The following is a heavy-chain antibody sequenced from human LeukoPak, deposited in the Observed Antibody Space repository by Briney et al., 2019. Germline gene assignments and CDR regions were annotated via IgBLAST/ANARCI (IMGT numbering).Heavy chain of an antibody. CDR1: GFTFSSYA. CDR2: ISYDGSNK. V-gene: IGHV3-30*04. CDR3: ARVARGGIVVVPAAMHY. Sequence: GRSLRLSCAASGFTFSSYAMHWVRQAPGKGLEWVAVISYDGSNKYYADSVKGRFTISRDNSKNTLYLQMNSLRAEDTAVYCCARVARGGIVVVPAAMHYWGQGTLVTVSS. J-gene: IGHJ4*02. D-gene: IGHD2-2*01.